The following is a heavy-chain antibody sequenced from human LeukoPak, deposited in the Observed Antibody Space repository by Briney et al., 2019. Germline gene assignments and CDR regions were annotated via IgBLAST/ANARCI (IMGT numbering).Heavy chain of an antibody. CDR3: AKGNSWYDY. D-gene: IGHD6-13*01. V-gene: IGHV3-30*18. J-gene: IGHJ4*02. CDR2: ISYDGSNK. Sequence: GGSLRLSCAASGFTFSSYGMHWVRQAPGKGLEWVAVISYDGSNKYYADSVKGRFTISRDNSKNTLYLQMDSLRAEDTAVYYCAKGNSWYDYWGQGTLVTVSS. CDR1: GFTFSSYG.